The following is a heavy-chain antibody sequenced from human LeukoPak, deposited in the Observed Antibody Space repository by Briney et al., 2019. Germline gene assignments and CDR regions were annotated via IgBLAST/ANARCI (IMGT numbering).Heavy chain of an antibody. CDR3: AVVCVFVVYDAFDI. CDR1: GGSFSGYY. D-gene: IGHD2-21*01. Sequence: SETLSLTCAVYGGSFSGYYWSWIRQPPGKGLEWIGEINHSGSTNYNPSLKSRVTISVDTSKNQFSLKLSSVTAADTAVYYCAVVCVFVVYDAFDIWGQGRMVSV. CDR2: INHSGST. J-gene: IGHJ3*02. V-gene: IGHV4-34*01.